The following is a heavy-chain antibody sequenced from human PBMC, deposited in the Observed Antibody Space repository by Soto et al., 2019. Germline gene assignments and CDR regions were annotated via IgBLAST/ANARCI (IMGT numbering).Heavy chain of an antibody. J-gene: IGHJ6*02. V-gene: IGHV3-53*02. CDR1: GFTVSSNY. Sequence: EVQLVETGGGLIQPGGSLRLSCAASGFTVSSNYMSWVRQAPGKGLEWVSVIYSGGSTYYADSVKGRFTISRDNSKNTLYLQMNSLRAEDTAVYYCARGPGYYYCGMDVWGQGTTVTVSS. CDR2: IYSGGST. CDR3: ARGPGYYYCGMDV.